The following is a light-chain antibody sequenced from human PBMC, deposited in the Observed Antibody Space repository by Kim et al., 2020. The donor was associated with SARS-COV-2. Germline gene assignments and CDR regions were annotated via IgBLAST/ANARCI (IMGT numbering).Light chain of an antibody. CDR2: QDK. J-gene: IGLJ2*01. Sequence: SYELIQPPSLSVSPGQTASITCSGDKLGDKFVSWYQQKPGQSPVQVIYQDKKRPSGIPEQFSGSNSGNTATLTISGTQAMDEAVYYCQAWDSHTAAVFGGGTQLTVL. CDR3: QAWDSHTAAV. CDR1: KLGDKF. V-gene: IGLV3-1*01.